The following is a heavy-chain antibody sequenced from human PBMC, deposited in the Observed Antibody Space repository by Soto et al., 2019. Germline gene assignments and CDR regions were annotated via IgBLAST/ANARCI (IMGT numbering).Heavy chain of an antibody. J-gene: IGHJ4*02. CDR3: TTDPVTMIVVVPSSG. V-gene: IGHV3-15*01. CDR2: IKSKTDGGTT. Sequence: GGSLRLSCAASGFTFRSYAMSWVRQAPGKGLEWVGRIKSKTDGGTTDYAAPVKGRFTISRDDSKNTLYLQMNSLKTEDTAVYYCTTDPVTMIVVVPSSGWGQGTLVTVSS. CDR1: GFTFRSYA. D-gene: IGHD3-22*01.